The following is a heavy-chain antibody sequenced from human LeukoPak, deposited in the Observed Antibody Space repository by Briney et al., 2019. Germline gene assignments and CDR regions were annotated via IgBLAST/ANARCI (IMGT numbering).Heavy chain of an antibody. CDR3: ARGRNRSFWSGYYFDY. CDR1: GGSISSGGYY. V-gene: IGHV4-31*03. Sequence: SETLSLTCTVSGGSISSGGYYWSWIRQHPGKGLEWIGYIYYSGSTYYNPSLKSRVTISVDTSKNQFSLKLSSVTAADTAVYYCARGRNRSFWSGYYFDYWGQGTPVTVSS. J-gene: IGHJ4*02. D-gene: IGHD3-3*01. CDR2: IYYSGST.